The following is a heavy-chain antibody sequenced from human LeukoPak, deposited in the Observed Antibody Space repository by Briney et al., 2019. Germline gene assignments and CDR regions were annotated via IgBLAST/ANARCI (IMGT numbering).Heavy chain of an antibody. CDR3: AKSFKGDYYDSSGYPYYFDY. CDR2: ISYDGSNK. J-gene: IGHJ4*02. V-gene: IGHV3-30*04. D-gene: IGHD3-22*01. Sequence: GGSLRLSCAASGFTFSSYAMHWVRQAPGKGLEWVAVISYDGSNKYYADSVKGRFTISRDNSKNTLYLQMNSLRAEDTAVYYCAKSFKGDYYDSSGYPYYFDYWGQGTLVTVSS. CDR1: GFTFSSYA.